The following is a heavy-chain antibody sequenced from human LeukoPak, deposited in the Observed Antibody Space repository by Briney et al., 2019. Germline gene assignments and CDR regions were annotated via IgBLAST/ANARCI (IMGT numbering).Heavy chain of an antibody. J-gene: IGHJ6*02. CDR3: ARSSDSSGYFSYYYYGMDV. CDR1: GLTFSTHW. D-gene: IGHD3-22*01. CDR2: INHDGSTT. V-gene: IGHV3-74*01. Sequence: GGSLRLSCAASGLTFSTHWMHWVRQAPGKGLVWVSRINHDGSTTTYADSVKGRFTISRDNAENTLWLQMNSLRAEDTAIYYCARSSDSSGYFSYYYYGMDVWGQGTTVTVSS.